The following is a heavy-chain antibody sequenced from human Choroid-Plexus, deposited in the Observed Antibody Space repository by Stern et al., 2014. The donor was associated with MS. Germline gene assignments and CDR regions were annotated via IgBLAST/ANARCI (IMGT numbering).Heavy chain of an antibody. CDR3: AKDRQYLTYFFDH. D-gene: IGHD2/OR15-2a*01. J-gene: IGHJ5*02. V-gene: IGHV3-30*18. CDR1: GFTLGSCA. Sequence: VQLLESGGGVVQPGRPLRLSCVASGFTLGSCAMHWVRQATGKGLEGVAGVSYDGSNKYYADSVKGRFTISRDNSQNTLYMQMSSLRPEDTAVYYCAKDRQYLTYFFDHWGQGSLVTVSS. CDR2: VSYDGSNK.